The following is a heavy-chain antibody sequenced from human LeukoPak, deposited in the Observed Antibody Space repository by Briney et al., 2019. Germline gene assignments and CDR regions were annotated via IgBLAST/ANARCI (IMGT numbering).Heavy chain of an antibody. CDR1: GFTFSSYA. CDR2: IKSKTDGGTT. CDR3: AKRLTVVTAISVFPPFDY. J-gene: IGHJ4*02. V-gene: IGHV3-15*01. D-gene: IGHD2-21*02. Sequence: AGGSLRLSCAASGFTFSSYAMSWVRQAPGKGLEWVGRIKSKTDGGTTDYAAPVKGRFTISRDDSKNTLYLQMNSLRAEDTAVYYCAKRLTVVTAISVFPPFDYWGQGTLVTVSS.